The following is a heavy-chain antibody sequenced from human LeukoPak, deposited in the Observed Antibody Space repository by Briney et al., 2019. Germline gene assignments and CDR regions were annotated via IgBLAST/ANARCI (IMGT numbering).Heavy chain of an antibody. Sequence: GGSLRLSCAASGFTFSSYWMHWVRQVPGKGLVWVSRINSDGRSTSYADSVKGRFTISRDNSKNTLYLQMNSLRAEDTAVYYCAKDSRATTSYFDYWGQGTLVTVSS. V-gene: IGHV3-74*01. CDR2: INSDGRST. J-gene: IGHJ4*02. CDR3: AKDSRATTSYFDY. D-gene: IGHD1-26*01. CDR1: GFTFSSYW.